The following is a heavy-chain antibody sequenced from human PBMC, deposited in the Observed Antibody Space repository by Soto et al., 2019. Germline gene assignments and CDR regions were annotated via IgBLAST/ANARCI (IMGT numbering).Heavy chain of an antibody. CDR1: GFTFSNYA. D-gene: IGHD6-25*01. CDR3: VNEGTDWYCTGYFDV. J-gene: IGHJ3*01. Sequence: GGSLRLSCAASGFTFSNYAMSWVRQAPGEGLEWVSGISGSGGNTYYADSVKGRLTISRDNSKNTLYLQMNSLRAEDTAIYHCVNEGTDWYCTGYFDVWGRGTMVTVSS. CDR2: ISGSGGNT. V-gene: IGHV3-23*01.